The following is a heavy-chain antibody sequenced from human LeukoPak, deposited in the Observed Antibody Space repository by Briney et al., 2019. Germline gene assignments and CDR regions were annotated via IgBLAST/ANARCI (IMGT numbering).Heavy chain of an antibody. CDR2: IGSDNKP. V-gene: IGHV3-23*05. J-gene: IGHJ4*02. CDR1: GFTFSAYA. CDR3: ARIRGYSVYDFSY. Sequence: PGGSLRLSCEASGFTFSAYAMTWVRQAPGKGLEWVSSIGSDNKPHYSESVKGRFAIPRDNSKSMLFLQLSSLRAEDTALYYCARIRGYSVYDFSYWGQGTLVTVPS. D-gene: IGHD5/OR15-5a*01.